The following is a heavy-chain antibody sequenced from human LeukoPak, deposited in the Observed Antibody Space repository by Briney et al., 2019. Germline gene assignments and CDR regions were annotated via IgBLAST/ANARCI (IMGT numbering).Heavy chain of an antibody. V-gene: IGHV4-59*08. D-gene: IGHD6-13*01. Sequence: SETLSLTCTVSGGSISNYYWSWVRQPPGKGLEWIGYVYCSGSTNYNPSLKSRVTISVDTSKNQFSLKLSSVTAADTAVYYCARLSLDSSSWTVDYWGQGTLVTVSS. J-gene: IGHJ4*02. CDR1: GGSISNYY. CDR3: ARLSLDSSSWTVDY. CDR2: VYCSGST.